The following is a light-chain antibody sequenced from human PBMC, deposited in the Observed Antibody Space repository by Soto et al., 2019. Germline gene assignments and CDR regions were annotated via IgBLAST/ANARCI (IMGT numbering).Light chain of an antibody. J-gene: IGKJ3*01. V-gene: IGKV3-11*01. CDR2: DAS. CDR3: QQRSNSFT. Sequence: EIVLTQSPATLSLSPGERATLSCRASQSVSSYLAWYQQKPGQAPMLLIYDASNRATGIPARFSGSGSGTDFTLTISSLEPEDFAVYYCQQRSNSFTFGPGTKVDIK. CDR1: QSVSSY.